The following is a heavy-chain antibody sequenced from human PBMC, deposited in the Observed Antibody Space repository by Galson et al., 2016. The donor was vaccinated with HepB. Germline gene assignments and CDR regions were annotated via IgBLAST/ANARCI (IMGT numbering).Heavy chain of an antibody. J-gene: IGHJ4*02. Sequence: SVKVSCKASGYTFTAYYMHWVRQAPGQGLEWMGRINPNSGGTNYAAQNFQGRVTMTRDTSISTAYMELSRLRSDDTAVYYCARIGSYHDFDYWGQGTLVTVSS. CDR2: INPNSGGT. D-gene: IGHD1-26*01. CDR1: GYTFTAYY. CDR3: ARIGSYHDFDY. V-gene: IGHV1-2*06.